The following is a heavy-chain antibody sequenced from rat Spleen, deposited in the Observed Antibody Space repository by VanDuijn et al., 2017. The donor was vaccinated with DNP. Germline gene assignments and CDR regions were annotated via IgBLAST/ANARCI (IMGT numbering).Heavy chain of an antibody. CDR1: GFTFSKYG. CDR2: ISTSGEYT. V-gene: IGHV5S13*01. Sequence: EVHLVESGGGLVQPGKSLKLSCVASGFTFSKYGMAWVRQAPTKGLEWVASISTSGEYTHYRDSVKGRFTISRDNAKSTLYLQMNSLKSEDTATYYCARQDTVAYYFDYWGQGVMVTVSS. CDR3: ARQDTVAYYFDY. D-gene: IGHD1-1*01. J-gene: IGHJ2*01.